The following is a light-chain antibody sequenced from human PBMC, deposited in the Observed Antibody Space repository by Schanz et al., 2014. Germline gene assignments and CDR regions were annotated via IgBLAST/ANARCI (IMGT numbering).Light chain of an antibody. V-gene: IGKV3-11*01. CDR3: QQRDNWGLT. Sequence: EVVLTQSPATLSLAPGEKATLSCRASQRVTSYVAWYQHKNGQAPRLLIYGASSRATGIPARFSGSGSGTEFTLTISSLEPEDFAVYYCQQRDNWGLTFGGGTRVEI. J-gene: IGKJ4*01. CDR1: QRVTSY. CDR2: GAS.